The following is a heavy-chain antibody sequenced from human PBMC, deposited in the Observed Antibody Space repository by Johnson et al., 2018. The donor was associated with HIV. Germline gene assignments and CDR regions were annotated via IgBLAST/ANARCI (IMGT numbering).Heavy chain of an antibody. CDR3: AKDQGSEQRNDAFDI. CDR2: ISGSGGST. Sequence: VQLVESGGGLVQPGRSLRLSCAASGFTFDDYAMHWVRQAPGKGLEWVSAISGSGGSTYYADSVKGRFTISRDNSKNTLYLQMNSLRAEDTAVYYCAKDQGSEQRNDAFDIWGQGTMVTVSS. D-gene: IGHD1-14*01. V-gene: IGHV3-23*04. CDR1: GFTFDDYA. J-gene: IGHJ3*02.